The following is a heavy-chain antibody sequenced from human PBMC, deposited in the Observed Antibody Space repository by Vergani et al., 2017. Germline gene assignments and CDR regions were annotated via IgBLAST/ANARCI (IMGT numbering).Heavy chain of an antibody. CDR1: GFTVSSNY. V-gene: IGHV3-66*01. Sequence: EVQLLESGGGLVQPGGSLRLSCAASGFTVSSNYMSWVRQAPGKGLEWVSLIYSGGSPYYADAVKGRFTISRDNAKNTLSLQMNSLRAEDTAVYYCARGEVAARRFDYWGQGTLVTVSS. J-gene: IGHJ4*02. CDR2: IYSGGSP. CDR3: ARGEVAARRFDY. D-gene: IGHD6-6*01.